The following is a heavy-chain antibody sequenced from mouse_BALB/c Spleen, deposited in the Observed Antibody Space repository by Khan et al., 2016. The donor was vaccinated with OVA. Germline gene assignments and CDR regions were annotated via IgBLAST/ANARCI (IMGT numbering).Heavy chain of an antibody. CDR1: GFTFSNFG. D-gene: IGHD1-1*01. J-gene: IGHJ2*01. V-gene: IGHV5-17*02. CDR3: ATSYYYGYYFDQ. CDR2: ISGDSNTI. Sequence: EVELVESGGGLVQPGGSRKLSCAASGFTFSNFGMHWIRQAPEKGLEWVAYISGDSNTIYYADTVKGRFTISRDNPRNTLFLQMTSLRSEATTMYYCATSYYYGYYFDQWGQGTTLTVS.